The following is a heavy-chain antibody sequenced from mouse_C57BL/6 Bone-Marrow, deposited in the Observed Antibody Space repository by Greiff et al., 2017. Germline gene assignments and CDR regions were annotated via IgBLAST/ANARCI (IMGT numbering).Heavy chain of an antibody. D-gene: IGHD4-1*01. CDR1: GFTFSSYA. CDR2: ISDGGSYT. V-gene: IGHV5-4*01. J-gene: IGHJ3*01. Sequence: DVQLQESGGGLVKPGGSLKLSCAASGFTFSSYAMSWVRQTPEKRLEWVATISDGGSYTYYPDNVKGRFTISRDNAKNNLYLQMSHLKSEDTAMYYCARKGNWDAWFAYWGQGTLVTVSA. CDR3: ARKGNWDAWFAY.